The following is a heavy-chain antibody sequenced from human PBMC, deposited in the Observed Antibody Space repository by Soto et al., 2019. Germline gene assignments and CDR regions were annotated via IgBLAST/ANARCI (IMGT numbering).Heavy chain of an antibody. V-gene: IGHV3-33*01. CDR2: IWYDGSNK. D-gene: IGHD2-15*01. Sequence: GGSLRLSCAASGFTFSSYGMHWVRQAPGKGLEWVAVIWYDGSNKYYADSVKGRFTISRDNSKNTLYLQMNSLRAEDTAVYYCARPPLLAHYYYMDVWGKGTTVTVSS. CDR1: GFTFSSYG. J-gene: IGHJ6*03. CDR3: ARPPLLAHYYYMDV.